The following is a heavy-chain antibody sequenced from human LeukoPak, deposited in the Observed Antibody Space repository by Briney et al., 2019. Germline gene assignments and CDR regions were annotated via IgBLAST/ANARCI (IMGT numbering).Heavy chain of an antibody. Sequence: GGSLRLSCAASGFTFSDHYMDWVRQAPGKGLEWVSYISSSSTIYYADSVKGRFTISRDNAKNSLYLQMNSLRAEDTAVYYCADVYYMDVWGKGTTVTVSS. J-gene: IGHJ6*03. V-gene: IGHV3-69-1*01. CDR2: ISSSSTI. CDR3: ADVYYMDV. CDR1: GFTFSDHY.